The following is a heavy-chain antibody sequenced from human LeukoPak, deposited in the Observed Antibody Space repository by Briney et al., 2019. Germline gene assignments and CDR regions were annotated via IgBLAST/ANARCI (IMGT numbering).Heavy chain of an antibody. CDR1: GYTFTSYG. J-gene: IGHJ2*01. Sequence: ASVTVSCMASGYTFTSYGISWVRQAPGRGLEWMGWISAYNGKTNYAQKLQGRVTKPTDTSTSTAYMERRSLRSDDTAVYYCARDLEAAAAWHWYFDLWGRGTLVTVSS. D-gene: IGHD6-13*01. CDR3: ARDLEAAAAWHWYFDL. V-gene: IGHV1-18*01. CDR2: ISAYNGKT.